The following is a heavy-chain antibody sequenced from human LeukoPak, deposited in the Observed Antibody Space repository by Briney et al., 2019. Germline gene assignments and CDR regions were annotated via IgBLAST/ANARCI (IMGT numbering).Heavy chain of an antibody. CDR2: IYYSGST. CDR3: ARGHPYAIFRNYVYFDY. J-gene: IGHJ4*02. CDR1: GGSISSYY. Sequence: SETLSLTCTVSGGSISSYYWSWIRQPPGKGLEWIGYIYYSGSTNYNPSLKSRVTISVDTSKNQFSLKLSSVTAADTAVYYCARGHPYAIFRNYVYFDYWGQGTLVTVSS. D-gene: IGHD1-7*01. V-gene: IGHV4-59*01.